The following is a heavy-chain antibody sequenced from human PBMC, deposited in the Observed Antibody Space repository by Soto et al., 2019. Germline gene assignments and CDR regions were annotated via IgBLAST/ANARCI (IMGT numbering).Heavy chain of an antibody. V-gene: IGHV5-51*01. Sequence: LKISCKGSGYTFRKYWIGWVRHTPGKGLESMGMIYPGDSDARYSPSFEGQVTFSVDKSINTAYLQWNSLKASDTAMYYCARQGGEYNTMSDYWGQGTLVTVSS. CDR1: GYTFRKYW. CDR3: ARQGGEYNTMSDY. D-gene: IGHD3-10*01. CDR2: IYPGDSDA. J-gene: IGHJ4*02.